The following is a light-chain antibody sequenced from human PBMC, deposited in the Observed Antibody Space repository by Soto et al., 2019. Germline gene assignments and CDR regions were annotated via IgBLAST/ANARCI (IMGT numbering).Light chain of an antibody. CDR1: QSVSSY. CDR2: DAS. Sequence: EIVFTQSPAPLSFSPGEKANPSCRASQSVSSYLAWYQQKPGQAPRLLIYDASNRATGIPARFSGSGSGTDFTLTISSLEPEDFAVYYCQQRSNWPRTFGPGTKVDIK. J-gene: IGKJ3*01. V-gene: IGKV3-11*01. CDR3: QQRSNWPRT.